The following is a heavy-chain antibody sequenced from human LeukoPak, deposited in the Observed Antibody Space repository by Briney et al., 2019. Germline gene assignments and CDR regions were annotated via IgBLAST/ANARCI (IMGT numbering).Heavy chain of an antibody. J-gene: IGHJ4*02. CDR1: GFTFSSYS. CDR3: ARDGVLRYFDSPPF. Sequence: GSLRLSCAASGFTFSSYSMNWVRQAPGKGLEWVSSISSSSSYIYYADSVKGRFTISRDNAKNSLYLQMNSLRAEDTAVYYCARDGVLRYFDSPPFWGQGTLVTVSS. CDR2: ISSSSSYI. V-gene: IGHV3-21*01. D-gene: IGHD3-9*01.